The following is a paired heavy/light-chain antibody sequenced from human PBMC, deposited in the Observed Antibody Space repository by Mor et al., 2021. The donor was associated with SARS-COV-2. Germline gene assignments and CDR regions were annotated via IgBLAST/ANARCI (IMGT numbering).Light chain of an antibody. V-gene: IGKV1-27*01. J-gene: IGKJ1*01. Sequence: DIQMTQSPSSLSAFVGDRVTITCRASQGITNSLAWYQQKPGKVPELLIYAASTLQSGVPSRFSGRGSGTDFTLTISSLQAEDVATYYCQKYNSAPWTFGQGTKVEIK. CDR3: QKYNSAPWT. CDR2: AAS. CDR1: QGITNS.
Heavy chain of an antibody. J-gene: IGHJ6*02. CDR1: GFTFSSYW. V-gene: IGHV3-7*01. Sequence: EVQLVESGGGLVQPEGSLRLSCAASGFTFSSYWMSWVRQAPGKGLEWVANLKQDGSEKYYVDSVKGRFTISRDNAKKSLYLQMNSLRAEDTAVYYCAREKGDYDFWSGYSDSYYGMDVWGRGTTVTVSS. D-gene: IGHD3-3*01. CDR2: LKQDGSEK. CDR3: AREKGDYDFWSGYSDSYYGMDV.